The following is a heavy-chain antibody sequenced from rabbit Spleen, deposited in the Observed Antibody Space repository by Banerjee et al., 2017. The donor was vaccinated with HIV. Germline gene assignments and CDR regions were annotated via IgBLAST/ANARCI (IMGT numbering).Heavy chain of an antibody. CDR1: GFSFTNKAV. CDR3: ARDLAGVIGWKFGW. V-gene: IGHV1S45*01. J-gene: IGHJ4*01. D-gene: IGHD4-1*01. CDR2: INAVTGKT. Sequence: QEQVVESGGGLVKPEGSLKLSCTASGFSFTNKAVMCWVRQAPGKGLEWIACINAVTGKTVYASWAKGRFTISKTSSTTVTLQMTSLTAADTATYFCARDLAGVIGWKFGWWGPGTLVT.